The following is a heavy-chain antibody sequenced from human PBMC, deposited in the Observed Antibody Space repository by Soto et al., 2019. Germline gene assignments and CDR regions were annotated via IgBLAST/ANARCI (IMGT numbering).Heavy chain of an antibody. D-gene: IGHD3-22*01. CDR3: AREIMSYDSISDYYYGMDV. CDR1: GGTFSSYT. CDR2: IIPILGIA. Sequence: SVKVSCKASGGTFSSYTISWVRQAPGQGLEWMGRIIPILGIANYAQKFQGRVTITADKSTSTAYMELSSLRSEDTAVYYCAREIMSYDSISDYYYGMDVWGQGTTVTVSS. J-gene: IGHJ6*02. V-gene: IGHV1-69*04.